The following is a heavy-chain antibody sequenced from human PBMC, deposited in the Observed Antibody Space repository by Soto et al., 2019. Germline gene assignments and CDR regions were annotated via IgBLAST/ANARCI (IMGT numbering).Heavy chain of an antibody. CDR3: ARDGYGYGYYYYGMDV. J-gene: IGHJ6*02. D-gene: IGHD5-18*01. CDR1: GYSISSGYY. CDR2: IYHSGST. V-gene: IGHV4-38-2*01. Sequence: LSLTCAVSGYSISSGYYWGWIRQPPGKGLEWIGSIYHSGSTYYNPSLKSRVTISVDTSKNQFSLKLSSVTAADTAVYYCARDGYGYGYYYYGMDVWGQGTTVTVSS.